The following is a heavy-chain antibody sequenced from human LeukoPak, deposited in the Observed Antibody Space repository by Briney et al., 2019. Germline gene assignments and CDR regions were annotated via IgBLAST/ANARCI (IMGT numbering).Heavy chain of an antibody. D-gene: IGHD3-22*01. CDR2: VSDNGGAT. Sequence: GGSLRLSCAASGFTSTYSMSWVRQTPGKGLEWVSTVSDNGGATWYADSVEGRFTISRDNSKTTLYLQMNSLRAEDTAVYYCVRMSQWVIPGHWGQGTLVTVSS. CDR3: VRMSQWVIPGH. J-gene: IGHJ4*02. V-gene: IGHV3-23*01. CDR1: GFTSTYS.